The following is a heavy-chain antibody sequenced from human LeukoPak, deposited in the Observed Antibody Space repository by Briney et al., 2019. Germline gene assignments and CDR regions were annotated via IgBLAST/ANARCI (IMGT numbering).Heavy chain of an antibody. CDR1: GGSISPYY. Sequence: SETLSLTCTVSGGSISPYYWSWIRQPPGKGLEWIGYIYHSGSTYYNPSLKSRVTISVDRSKNQFSLKLSSVTAADTAVYYCARGLAGYYWGQGTLVTVSS. CDR3: ARGLAGYY. D-gene: IGHD6-19*01. J-gene: IGHJ4*02. V-gene: IGHV4-59*12. CDR2: IYHSGST.